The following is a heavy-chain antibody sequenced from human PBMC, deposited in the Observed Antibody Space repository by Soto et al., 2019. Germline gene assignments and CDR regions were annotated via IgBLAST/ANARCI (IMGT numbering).Heavy chain of an antibody. J-gene: IGHJ4*02. CDR3: TTDRLYSRGGYFFAS. CDR1: GFTFSNAW. D-gene: IGHD6-19*01. CDR2: IKSKTDGGTT. Sequence: EVQLVESGGGLVKPGGSLRLSCAASGFTFSNAWMNWVRQAPGKGLEWVGRIKSKTDGGTTDYAAPVKGRFTISRDDSKNTLYLQMNSLKTGDTAVYYCTTDRLYSRGGYFFASWGKGTLVTVPS. V-gene: IGHV3-15*07.